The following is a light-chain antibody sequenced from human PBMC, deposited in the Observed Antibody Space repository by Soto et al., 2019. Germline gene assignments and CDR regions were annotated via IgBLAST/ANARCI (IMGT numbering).Light chain of an antibody. J-gene: IGKJ5*01. Sequence: DILLTQSPSFLSSSLGERATITCRASRGLSNQLAWYQQRPGKAPKLLIYAASTLQTGVSARFSGSGSGTEFTLTISRLQPEDFATYHCQQFRSYPRSTFGQGTRLEI. V-gene: IGKV1-9*01. CDR3: QQFRSYPRST. CDR2: AAS. CDR1: RGLSNQ.